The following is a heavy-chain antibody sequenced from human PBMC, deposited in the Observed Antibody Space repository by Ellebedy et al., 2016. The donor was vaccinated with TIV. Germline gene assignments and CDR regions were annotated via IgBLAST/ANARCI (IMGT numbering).Heavy chain of an antibody. CDR2: VFYSSST. CDR1: GGSISSGYYY. Sequence: MPSETLSLTCAVYGGSISSGYYYWTWIRPHPGKDLALTCSVFYSSSTYYNPSLDSLVSISADTSKNQFSLKLSPVTAADTAVYYCARGEVTLNYYGMDVWGQGTTVTVSS. J-gene: IGHJ6*02. V-gene: IGHV4-31*01. CDR3: ARGEVTLNYYGMDV.